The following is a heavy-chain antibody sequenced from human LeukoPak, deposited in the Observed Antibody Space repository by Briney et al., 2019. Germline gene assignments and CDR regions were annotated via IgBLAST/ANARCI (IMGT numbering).Heavy chain of an antibody. CDR1: GFTFSSYG. J-gene: IGHJ3*02. D-gene: IGHD1-26*01. CDR2: ISYDGSNK. CDR3: AKGSGSYLDDAFDI. V-gene: IGHV3-30*18. Sequence: GGSLRLSCAASGFTFSSYGMHWVRQAPGKGLEWVAVISYDGSNKYYADSVKGRFTISRDNSKNTLYLQMNSLRAEDTAVYYCAKGSGSYLDDAFDIWGQGTMVTVSS.